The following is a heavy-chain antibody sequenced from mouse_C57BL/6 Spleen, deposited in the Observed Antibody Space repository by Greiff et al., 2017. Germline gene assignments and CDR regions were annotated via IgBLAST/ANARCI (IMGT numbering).Heavy chain of an antibody. CDR3: AIGSSNY. Sequence: EVMLVESGGGLVKPGGSLKLSCAASGFTFSSYAMSWVRQTPEKRLEWVATISDGGSYTYYPDNVKGRFTISRDNAKNNLYLQMSHLKSEDTAMYYCAIGSSNYWGQGTTLTVSS. D-gene: IGHD1-1*01. CDR2: ISDGGSYT. V-gene: IGHV5-4*03. CDR1: GFTFSSYA. J-gene: IGHJ2*01.